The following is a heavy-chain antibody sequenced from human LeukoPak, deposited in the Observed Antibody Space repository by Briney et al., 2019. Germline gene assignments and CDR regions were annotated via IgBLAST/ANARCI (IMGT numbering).Heavy chain of an antibody. Sequence: GGSLRLSCAASGFTFDDYAMHWVRQAPGKGLERVSLISGHGGSTFYADSVKGRFTISRVNSRNSLYLQMNSLRAEDTAVYYCAKHTTSRYVDYWGQGTLVTGSS. V-gene: IGHV3-43*02. D-gene: IGHD3-9*01. J-gene: IGHJ4*02. CDR2: ISGHGGST. CDR1: GFTFDDYA. CDR3: AKHTTSRYVDY.